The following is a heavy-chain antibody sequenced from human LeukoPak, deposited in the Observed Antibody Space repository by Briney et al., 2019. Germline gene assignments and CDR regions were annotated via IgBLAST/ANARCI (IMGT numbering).Heavy chain of an antibody. CDR1: GFTFSSYN. J-gene: IGHJ4*02. V-gene: IGHV3-21*01. D-gene: IGHD1-7*01. Sequence: GGSLRLSCAASGFTFSSYNMNWVRQAPGKGLEWVSSITSSNSYIYYADSVKGRFTISRDNAKNSLYLQMNSLRAEDTAVYYCARGLFLGLELPDYWGQGTLVTVSS. CDR2: ITSSNSYI. CDR3: ARGLFLGLELPDY.